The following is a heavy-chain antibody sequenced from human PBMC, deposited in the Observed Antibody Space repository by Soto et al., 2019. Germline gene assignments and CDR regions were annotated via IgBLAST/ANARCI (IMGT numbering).Heavy chain of an antibody. Sequence: PGGSLRLSFAASGFTFSSYWMHWVRQAPGEGLMWVSQINTHGSSTTYADSVEGRFTISRDNAKNTLYLQMNSLRTDDTAVYYCVRQASFDYWGRGTLVTVSS. CDR2: INTHGSST. CDR3: VRQASFDY. J-gene: IGHJ4*02. CDR1: GFTFSSYW. V-gene: IGHV3-74*03.